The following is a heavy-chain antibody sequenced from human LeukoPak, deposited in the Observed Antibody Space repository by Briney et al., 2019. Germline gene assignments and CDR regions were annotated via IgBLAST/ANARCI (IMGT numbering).Heavy chain of an antibody. V-gene: IGHV4-34*01. CDR3: ARGGYFAGLDY. J-gene: IGHJ4*02. CDR1: GGSFSGYY. D-gene: IGHD3-9*01. CDR2: INHSGST. Sequence: SETLSLTCAVYGGSFSGYYWSWIRQPPGKGLEWIGEINHSGSTNYNPSLKSRVTISVDTSKYQFSLKLSSVTAADTAVYYCARGGYFAGLDYWGQGTLVTVSS.